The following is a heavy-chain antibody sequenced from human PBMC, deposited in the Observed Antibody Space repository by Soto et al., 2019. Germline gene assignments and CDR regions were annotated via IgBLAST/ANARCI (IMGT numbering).Heavy chain of an antibody. CDR3: ARAPIDTYMIYWSDP. CDR2: IYFSGRT. J-gene: IGHJ5*02. Sequence: SETVSLTCTVSGDSVSSGGYYCTWIRQPPGKGLEWVGHIYFSGRTTYIPSLESRVTISLDTSKKQFSLKLTSVTAADTAVYYCARAPIDTYMIYWSDPGGQGTLVT. CDR1: GDSVSSGGYY. D-gene: IGHD3-16*01. V-gene: IGHV4-61*08.